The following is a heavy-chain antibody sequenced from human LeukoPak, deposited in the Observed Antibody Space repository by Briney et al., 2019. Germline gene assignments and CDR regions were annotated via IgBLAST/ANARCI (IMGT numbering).Heavy chain of an antibody. J-gene: IGHJ5*02. CDR3: ARDAPTLAYCGGDCYSDWFDP. CDR2: INTNTGNP. D-gene: IGHD2-21*02. Sequence: GASVKVSCKASGYTFTSYAMNWVRQAPGQGLEWMGWINTNTGNPTYAQGFTGRFVFSLDTSVSTAYPQISSLKAEDTAVYYCARDAPTLAYCGGDCYSDWFDPWGQGTLVTVSS. V-gene: IGHV7-4-1*02. CDR1: GYTFTSYA.